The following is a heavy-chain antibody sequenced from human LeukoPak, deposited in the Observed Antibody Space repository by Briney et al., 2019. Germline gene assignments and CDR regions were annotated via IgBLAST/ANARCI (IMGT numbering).Heavy chain of an antibody. J-gene: IGHJ6*03. CDR2: IYGGST. D-gene: IGHD2/OR15-2a*01. Sequence: GGSLRLSCAASGFTVSDNYMTWVRQAPGKGLEWVSIIYGGSTYYADSVKGRFTISRDNDKNTVYLQMNSLRAEDTAVYYCARDFEGVHRTTNSYTYYYYMDVWGKGTTVIVSS. V-gene: IGHV3-53*01. CDR3: ARDFEGVHRTTNSYTYYYYMDV. CDR1: GFTVSDNY.